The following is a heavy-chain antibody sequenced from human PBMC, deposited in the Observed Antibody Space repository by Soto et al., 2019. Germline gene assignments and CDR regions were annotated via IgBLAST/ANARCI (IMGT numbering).Heavy chain of an antibody. D-gene: IGHD1-26*01. J-gene: IGHJ3*02. CDR1: GFTFSSYA. CDR2: ISGSGGST. CDR3: AKDKDGSDDAFDI. Sequence: GGSLRLSCAASGFTFSSYAMSWVRQAPGKGLEWVSAISGSGGSTYYADSVKGRFTISRDSSKNTLYLQMNSLRAEDTAVYYCAKDKDGSDDAFDIWGQGTMVTVSS. V-gene: IGHV3-23*01.